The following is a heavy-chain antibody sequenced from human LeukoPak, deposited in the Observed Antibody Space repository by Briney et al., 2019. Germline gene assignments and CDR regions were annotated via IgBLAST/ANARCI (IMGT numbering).Heavy chain of an antibody. V-gene: IGHV1-46*01. CDR2: INPSGGST. J-gene: IGHJ4*02. CDR1: GYTFTSYG. CDR3: ARSRYGGLDY. D-gene: IGHD4-23*01. Sequence: ASVKVSCKASGYTFTSYGISWVRQAPGQGLEWMGIINPSGGSTSYAQKFQGRVTMTRDTSTSTAYMELSSLRSEDTAVYYCARSRYGGLDYWGQGTLVTVSS.